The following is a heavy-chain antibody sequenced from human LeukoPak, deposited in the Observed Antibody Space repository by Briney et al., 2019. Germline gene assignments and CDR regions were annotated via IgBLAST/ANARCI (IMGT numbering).Heavy chain of an antibody. CDR1: GYSISSGYH. Sequence: SETLSLTCAVSGYSISSGYHWGWIRQPPGKGLEWIGSIYHSGSTYYNPSLKSRVTISVDTSKNQFSLKLSSVTAADTAVYYCARGDFWSGYYPPDYFDYWGQGTLVTVSS. CDR3: ARGDFWSGYYPPDYFDY. J-gene: IGHJ4*02. D-gene: IGHD3-3*01. V-gene: IGHV4-38-2*01. CDR2: IYHSGST.